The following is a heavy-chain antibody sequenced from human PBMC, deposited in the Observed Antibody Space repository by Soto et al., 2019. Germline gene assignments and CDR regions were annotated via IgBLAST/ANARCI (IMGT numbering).Heavy chain of an antibody. Sequence: QVQLQESGPGLVKPSQTLSLTCTVSGGSISSGDYYWSWIRQPPGKGLEWIGYIYYSGSTYYDPSLKSRVTISVDTSKNQFSLKLSSVTAADTAVYYCARATIVLVPAAMVSHWFDPWGQGTLVTVSS. CDR2: IYYSGST. D-gene: IGHD2-2*01. V-gene: IGHV4-30-4*01. CDR1: GGSISSGDYY. CDR3: ARATIVLVPAAMVSHWFDP. J-gene: IGHJ5*02.